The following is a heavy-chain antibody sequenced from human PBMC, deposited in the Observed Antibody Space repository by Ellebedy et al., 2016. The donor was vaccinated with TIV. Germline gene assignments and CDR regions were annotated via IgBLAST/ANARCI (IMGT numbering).Heavy chain of an antibody. Sequence: GESLKISCAASGLILGDYAAHWVRQAPGKGLQWVAVISFDGGKTEYADSVKGRFTISRDNSKNTLYLQMDSLRAEDTAMYFCARDLYYGGYDIFDHWGQGTLVTVSS. D-gene: IGHD4-17*01. V-gene: IGHV3-30-3*01. CDR1: GLILGDYA. CDR3: ARDLYYGGYDIFDH. J-gene: IGHJ4*02. CDR2: ISFDGGKT.